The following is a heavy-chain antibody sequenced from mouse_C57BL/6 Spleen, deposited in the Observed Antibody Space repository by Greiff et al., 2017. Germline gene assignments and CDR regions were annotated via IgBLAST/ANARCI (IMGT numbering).Heavy chain of an antibody. V-gene: IGHV1-82*01. CDR1: GYAFSSSW. CDR3: AFYDGYS. Sequence: VKLMESGPELVKPGASVKISCKASGYAFSSSWMNWVKQRPGKGLEWIGRIYPGDGDTNYNGKFKGKATLTADKSSSTAYMQLSSLTSEDSAVYFCAFYDGYSWGQGTLVTVSA. J-gene: IGHJ3*01. CDR2: IYPGDGDT. D-gene: IGHD2-3*01.